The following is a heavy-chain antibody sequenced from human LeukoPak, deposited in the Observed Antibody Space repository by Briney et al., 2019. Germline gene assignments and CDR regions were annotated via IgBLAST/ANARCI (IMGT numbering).Heavy chain of an antibody. Sequence: GGSLRLSCADSGFTFSSYAMSWVRQAPGKGLEWVSAISGSGGSTYYADSVKGRFTISRDNSKSTLYLQMNSLRAEDTAVYYCAKFLPTHIVVANYYFDYWGQGTLVTVSS. V-gene: IGHV3-23*01. CDR1: GFTFSSYA. CDR2: ISGSGGST. J-gene: IGHJ4*02. CDR3: AKFLPTHIVVANYYFDY. D-gene: IGHD2-21*01.